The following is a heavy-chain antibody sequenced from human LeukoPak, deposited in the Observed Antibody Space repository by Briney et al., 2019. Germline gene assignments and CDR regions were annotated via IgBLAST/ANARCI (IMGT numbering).Heavy chain of an antibody. V-gene: IGHV6-1*01. CDR2: TYYRSRWYN. CDR1: GDNVSSNSAA. Sequence: SQTLSLTCAISGDNVSSNSAAWNWIRQSPSRGLEWLGRTYYRSRWYNDYAASVKSRMTINPDTSKNQFSLQLNSVTPEDTAVYYCARAAGEDTAMVHPYSSSWYGYFDYWGQGTLVTVSS. J-gene: IGHJ4*02. CDR3: ARAAGEDTAMVHPYSSSWYGYFDY. D-gene: IGHD6-13*01.